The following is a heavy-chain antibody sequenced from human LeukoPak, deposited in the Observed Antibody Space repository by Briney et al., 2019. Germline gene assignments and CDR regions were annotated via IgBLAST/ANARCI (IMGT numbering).Heavy chain of an antibody. CDR2: IYYSGST. Sequence: SETLSLTCTVSGGSISSYYWSWIRQPPGKGQDRIGYIYYSGSTNYNPSLKSRVTISVDTSKNQFSLKLSSVTAADTAVYYCARGGGITIFGVALNWFDPWGQGTLVTVSS. CDR3: ARGGGITIFGVALNWFDP. D-gene: IGHD3-3*01. J-gene: IGHJ5*02. V-gene: IGHV4-59*12. CDR1: GGSISSYY.